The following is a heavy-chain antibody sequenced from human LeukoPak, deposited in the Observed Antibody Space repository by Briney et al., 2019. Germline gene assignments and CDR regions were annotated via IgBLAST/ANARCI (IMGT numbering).Heavy chain of an antibody. CDR1: GGSISGYY. CDR3: ARLHFGGNYGYYYYYMDV. D-gene: IGHD4-23*01. CDR2: IYYSGST. V-gene: IGHV4-39*01. J-gene: IGHJ6*03. Sequence: SETLSLTCTVSGGSISGYYWGWIRQPPGKGLEWIGSIYYSGSTYYNPSLKSRVTISVDTSKNQFSLKLSSVTAADTAVYYCARLHFGGNYGYYYYYMDVWGKGTTVTISS.